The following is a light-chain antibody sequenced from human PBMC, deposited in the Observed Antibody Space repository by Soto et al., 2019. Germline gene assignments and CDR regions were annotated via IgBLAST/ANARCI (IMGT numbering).Light chain of an antibody. Sequence: EIVLTQSPGTLSLSPGEGATLSCRASQSVSSNLVWYQHRPGQAPRLLIYGASTRATDIPARFSGSGSGTEFTLTISSLQSEDYAVYYCQQYNTLPRTFGGGTKVDIK. CDR3: QQYNTLPRT. CDR2: GAS. CDR1: QSVSSN. J-gene: IGKJ4*01. V-gene: IGKV3-15*01.